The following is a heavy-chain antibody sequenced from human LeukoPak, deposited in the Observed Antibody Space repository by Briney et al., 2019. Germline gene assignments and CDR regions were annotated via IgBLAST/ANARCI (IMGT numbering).Heavy chain of an antibody. CDR3: ARRNGSGSYYNWLDP. CDR1: GGSFSGYY. V-gene: IGHV4-34*01. CDR2: INHSGST. Sequence: SETLSLTCAVYGGSFSGYYWSWIRQPPGKGLEWIGEINHSGSTKYNPSLKSRVTISVDTSKIQFSLKLSSVPAADTAVYYCARRNGSGSYYNWLDPWGQGTLVTVSS. D-gene: IGHD3-10*01. J-gene: IGHJ5*02.